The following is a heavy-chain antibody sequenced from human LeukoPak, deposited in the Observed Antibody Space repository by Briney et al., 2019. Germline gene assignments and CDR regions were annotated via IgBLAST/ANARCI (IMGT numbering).Heavy chain of an antibody. CDR3: AREPDIVVVPAAMFDY. Sequence: GGXLRLSCAASGFTFSSYSMNWVRQAPGKGLEWVSSISSSSSYIYYADSVKGRFTISRDKAKNSLYLQMNSLRAEDTAVYYCAREPDIVVVPAAMFDYWGQGTLVTVSS. D-gene: IGHD2-2*01. J-gene: IGHJ4*02. V-gene: IGHV3-21*01. CDR1: GFTFSSYS. CDR2: ISSSSSYI.